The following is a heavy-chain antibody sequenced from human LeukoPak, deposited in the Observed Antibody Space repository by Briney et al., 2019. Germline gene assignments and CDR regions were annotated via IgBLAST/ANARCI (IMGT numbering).Heavy chain of an antibody. Sequence: GGSLRLSCAASGFTVSSNYMSWVRQAPGKGLEWVSFIYSGGSTYYADSVKGRFITSRDNSKNTLYLQMNSLRAEDTALYYCARRYSNGWYPPDYWGQGTLVTVSS. CDR3: ARRYSNGWYPPDY. D-gene: IGHD6-19*01. J-gene: IGHJ4*02. CDR1: GFTVSSNY. V-gene: IGHV3-66*01. CDR2: IYSGGST.